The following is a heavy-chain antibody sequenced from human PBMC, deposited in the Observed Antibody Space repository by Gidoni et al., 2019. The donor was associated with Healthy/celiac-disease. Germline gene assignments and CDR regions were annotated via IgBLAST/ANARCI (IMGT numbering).Heavy chain of an antibody. J-gene: IGHJ4*02. CDR3: AKDSSSAPGYSYGSNFDY. V-gene: IGHV3-23*01. D-gene: IGHD5-18*01. CDR2: ISGSGGST. Sequence: EVQLLESGGGLVQPGGSLRLACAASGCRFSSYAMSWVRQAPGKGLVWVSAISGSGGSTYYADSVKGRFTISRDNSKNTLYLQMNSLRAEDTAVYYCAKDSSSAPGYSYGSNFDYWGQGTLVTVSS. CDR1: GCRFSSYA.